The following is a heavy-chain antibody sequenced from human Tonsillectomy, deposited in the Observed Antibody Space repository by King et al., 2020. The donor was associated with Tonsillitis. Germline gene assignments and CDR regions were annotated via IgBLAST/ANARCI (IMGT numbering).Heavy chain of an antibody. J-gene: IGHJ5*02. Sequence: VQLPESGPGLVKPSQTLSLTCTVSGGSISSGTYYWSWIRQPAGKGLEWIGRIYTSGSTNYNPSLKSRVTISVDTSKNQFSLKLSSVTAADTAVYYCARGENSYGFWFDPWGQGILVTVSS. V-gene: IGHV4-61*02. CDR1: GGSISSGTYY. CDR3: ARGENSYGFWFDP. CDR2: IYTSGST. D-gene: IGHD5-18*01.